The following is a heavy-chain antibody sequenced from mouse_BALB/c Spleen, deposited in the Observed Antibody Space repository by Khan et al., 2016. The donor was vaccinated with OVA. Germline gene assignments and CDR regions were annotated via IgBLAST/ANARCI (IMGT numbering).Heavy chain of an antibody. CDR2: IWTGGST. V-gene: IGHV2-9*02. CDR1: GFSLTRYG. J-gene: IGHJ2*01. Sequence: QVQLQQSGPGLVAPSQSLSITCTVSGFSLTRYGAHWVRQPPGKGLEWLGVIWTGGSTNYTSAHMFTLSIRQDTYKNQVFLKMNSLQTDDTAMNYCARLDDRWGQGTTLTGSS. CDR3: ARLDDR. D-gene: IGHD2-3*01.